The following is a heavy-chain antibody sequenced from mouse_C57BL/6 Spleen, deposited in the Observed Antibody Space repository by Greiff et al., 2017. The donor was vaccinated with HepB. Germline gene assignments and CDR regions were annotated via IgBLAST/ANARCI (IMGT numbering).Heavy chain of an antibody. CDR2: IYPGDGDT. J-gene: IGHJ3*01. V-gene: IGHV1-82*01. CDR3: ASWGWEEAY. CDR1: GYAFSSSW. D-gene: IGHD1-1*02. Sequence: QVQLQQSGPELVKPGASVKISCKASGYAFSSSWMNWVKQRPGKGLEWIGRIYPGDGDTNYNGKFKGKATLTADKSSSTAYMQLSSLTSEDSAVYFCASWGWEEAYWGQGTLVTVSA.